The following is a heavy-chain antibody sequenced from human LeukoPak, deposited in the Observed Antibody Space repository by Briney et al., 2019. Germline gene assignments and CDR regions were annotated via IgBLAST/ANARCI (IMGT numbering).Heavy chain of an antibody. CDR2: IHYMGGA. CDR3: GRALDTVMAIDY. CDR1: GDSITRKY. V-gene: IGHV4-59*01. D-gene: IGHD5-18*01. Sequence: SETLSLTCTISGDSITRKYWNRIRLSPGKGLEWIGYIHYMGGANYSPSTNSNPSIRPGVTISLDTSKSEIYLTLNYVTAADTAVYFCGRALDTVMAIDYWGQGTLVTVSS. J-gene: IGHJ4*01.